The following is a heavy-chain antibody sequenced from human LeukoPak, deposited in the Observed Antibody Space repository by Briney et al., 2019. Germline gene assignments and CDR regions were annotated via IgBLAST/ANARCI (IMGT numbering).Heavy chain of an antibody. V-gene: IGHV3-23*01. CDR1: GFTFSSYA. CDR3: ARVGEDYDSSSGGY. Sequence: GGSLRLSCAASGFTFSSYAMSWVRQAPGKGLEWVSAISGSGGSTYYADSVKGRFTISRDNSKNTLYLQMNSLRAEDTAVYYCARVGEDYDSSSGGYWGQGTLVTVSS. CDR2: ISGSGGST. D-gene: IGHD3-22*01. J-gene: IGHJ4*02.